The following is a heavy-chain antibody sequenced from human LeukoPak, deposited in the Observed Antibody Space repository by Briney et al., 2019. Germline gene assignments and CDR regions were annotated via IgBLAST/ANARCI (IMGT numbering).Heavy chain of an antibody. Sequence: GASVKVSCKTSGYTFTSYGMHWVRQAPGQSLEWMGWINGGNGNTKHSEKFQGRVTIIRDTSASTAYMELSSLRSEDTAVYYCARVPLHDDSGHYYPHWGQGTLVTVSS. CDR2: INGGNGNT. CDR1: GYTFTSYG. V-gene: IGHV1-3*01. CDR3: ARVPLHDDSGHYYPH. J-gene: IGHJ1*01. D-gene: IGHD3-22*01.